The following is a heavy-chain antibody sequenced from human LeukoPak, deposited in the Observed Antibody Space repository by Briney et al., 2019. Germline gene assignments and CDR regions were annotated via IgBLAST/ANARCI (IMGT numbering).Heavy chain of an antibody. CDR1: GFTFSSYA. D-gene: IGHD2-15*01. V-gene: IGHV3-23*01. Sequence: PGGSLRLSCAASGFTFSSYAMNWVRQAPGKGLEWVSAISGSGVSTYYADSVKGRFTISRDNSKNTLYLQMNSLRAEDTAVYYCAKRGVVVAAKSSYYSMDVWGKGTTVTVSS. CDR2: ISGSGVST. CDR3: AKRGVVVAAKSSYYSMDV. J-gene: IGHJ6*03.